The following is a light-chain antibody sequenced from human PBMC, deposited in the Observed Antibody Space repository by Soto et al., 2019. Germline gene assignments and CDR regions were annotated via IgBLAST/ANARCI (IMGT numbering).Light chain of an antibody. CDR3: AVWDESINGRL. Sequence: QSVLTQPPSASGTPGQRVTLSCSGSSSNIGRNTLNWYQQVPGTAPKVVIYNNDKRPARVPDRFSGSKSGTSASLTINGLQSEDEADYYCAVWDESINGRLFGGGTKLTVL. V-gene: IGLV1-44*01. CDR1: SSNIGRNT. CDR2: NND. J-gene: IGLJ3*02.